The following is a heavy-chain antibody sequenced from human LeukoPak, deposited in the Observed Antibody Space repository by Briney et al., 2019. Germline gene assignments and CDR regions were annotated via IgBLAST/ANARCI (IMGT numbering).Heavy chain of an antibody. CDR2: MSPNSGNT. CDR1: GYTFANYD. D-gene: IGHD3-22*01. J-gene: IGHJ4*02. CDR3: TTVKRQYIHITMIAVEDY. Sequence: ASVKVSCEAFGYTFANYDINWVRQASGQGLEWMGWMSPNSGNTGYAQKFQGRVTMTRDTSINTAYMELSSLRSEDTAVYYCTTVKRQYIHITMIAVEDYWGQGTLVTVSS. V-gene: IGHV1-8*01.